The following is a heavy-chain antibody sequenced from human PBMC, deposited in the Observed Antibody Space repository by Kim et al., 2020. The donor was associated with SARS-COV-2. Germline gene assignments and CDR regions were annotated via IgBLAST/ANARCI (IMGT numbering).Heavy chain of an antibody. D-gene: IGHD3-22*01. CDR1: GGTFSSYA. Sequence: SVKVSCKASGGTFSSYAISWVRQAPGQGLEWMGGIIPIFGTANYAQKFQGRVTITADESTSTAYMELSSLRSEDTAVYYCARSDDSSGYYYYFDYWGQGTLVTVSS. J-gene: IGHJ4*02. CDR2: IIPIFGTA. V-gene: IGHV1-69*13. CDR3: ARSDDSSGYYYYFDY.